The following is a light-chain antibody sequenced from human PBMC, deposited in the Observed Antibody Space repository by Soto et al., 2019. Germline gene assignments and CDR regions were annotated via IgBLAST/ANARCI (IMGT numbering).Light chain of an antibody. Sequence: DIVMTQSPDSLSVSLGERATINCKSSQSVLYSSNHKNYLAWYQQKPGQPPKLLIYWASTRESGVPDRFSGSGSGTDFPLTISSLQTEEVAVYYCQQYYSTITFGQGTRLEIK. CDR2: WAS. CDR1: QSVLYSSNHKNY. J-gene: IGKJ5*01. CDR3: QQYYSTIT. V-gene: IGKV4-1*01.